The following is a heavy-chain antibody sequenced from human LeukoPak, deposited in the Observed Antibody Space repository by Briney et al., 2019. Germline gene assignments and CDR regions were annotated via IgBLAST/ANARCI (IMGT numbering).Heavy chain of an antibody. CDR3: ARDLAGGPQVDY. CDR2: ISSSSSYI. CDR1: GFTFSSYS. J-gene: IGHJ4*02. Sequence: GSLRLSCAASGFTFSSYSMNWVRQAPGKGLEWVSSISSSSSYIYYADSVKGRFTISRDNAKNSLYLQMNSLRAEDTAVYCCARDLAGGPQVDYWGQGTLVTVSS. D-gene: IGHD3-16*01. V-gene: IGHV3-21*01.